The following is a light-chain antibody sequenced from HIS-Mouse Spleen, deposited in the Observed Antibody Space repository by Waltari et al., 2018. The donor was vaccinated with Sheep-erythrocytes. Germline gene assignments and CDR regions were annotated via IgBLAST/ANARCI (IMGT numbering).Light chain of an antibody. CDR2: RNK. J-gene: IGLJ2*01. CDR1: SPNLGSNY. Sequence: QSVLTQPPSASGTPGQRVTISCSGSSPNLGSNYVYWYQHRPGTAPKLPLYRNKQRPSGVPDRFSGSKSGTSASLAISGLRSEDEADYYCAAWDDSLSGPVFGGGTKLTVL. V-gene: IGLV1-47*01. CDR3: AAWDDSLSGPV.